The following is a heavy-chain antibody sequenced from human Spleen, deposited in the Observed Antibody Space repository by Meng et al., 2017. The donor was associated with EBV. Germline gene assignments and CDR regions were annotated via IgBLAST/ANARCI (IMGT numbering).Heavy chain of an antibody. CDR3: ARGTSRPSMYYFDY. V-gene: IGHV4-4*02. CDR1: GAPFSSSHW. Sequence: QVQLQGSGPGLAKPSGTLSLTCGLSGAPFSSSHWWSWVRQTPGKGLEWIGEIFDSGTTNYNPSLKSRVTISVDESKRRFSLNLSSVTAADTAVYYCARGTSRPSMYYFDYWGQGILVTVSS. CDR2: IFDSGTT. D-gene: IGHD6-13*01. J-gene: IGHJ4*02.